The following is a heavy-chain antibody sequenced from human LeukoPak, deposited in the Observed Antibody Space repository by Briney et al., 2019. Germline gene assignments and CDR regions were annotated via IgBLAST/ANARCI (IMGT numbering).Heavy chain of an antibody. CDR2: ISAYNGNT. CDR1: GYTFTSYG. V-gene: IGHV1-18*01. J-gene: IGHJ4*02. D-gene: IGHD3-3*01. Sequence: ASVKVSCKASGYTFTSYGISWVRQAPGQGLEWMGWISAYNGNTNYAQKLQGRVTMTTDTSTSTAYMELRSLRSDDTAVYYCARDGYYDFWSGYYSEYYFDYWGQGTLVTVPS. CDR3: ARDGYYDFWSGYYSEYYFDY.